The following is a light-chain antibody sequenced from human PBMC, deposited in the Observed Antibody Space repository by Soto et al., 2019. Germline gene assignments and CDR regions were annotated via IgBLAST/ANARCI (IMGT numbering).Light chain of an antibody. V-gene: IGLV1-40*01. J-gene: IGLJ2*01. Sequence: QSVLTQPTSVSGAPGQRVTVSCTGSSSNIGAGHHVHWYQQLPGTAPKLLIYNNDNRPSGVPDRFSGSKSGTSASLAISGLQAEDEAEYYCQSYDTSLSDVLFGGGTQLTV. CDR1: SSNIGAGHH. CDR3: QSYDTSLSDVL. CDR2: NND.